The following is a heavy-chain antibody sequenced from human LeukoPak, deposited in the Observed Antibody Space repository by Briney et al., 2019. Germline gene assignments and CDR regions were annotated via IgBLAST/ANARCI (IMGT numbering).Heavy chain of an antibody. V-gene: IGHV1-18*01. CDR3: ARVRYDILTGYSYFDY. Sequence: ASVKVSCKASGYTFTSYGISWVRQAPGQGLEWMGWISAYNDNTNYAQKLQGRVTMTTDTSTSTAYMELGSLRSDDTAVYYCARVRYDILTGYSYFDYWGQGTLVTVSS. CDR1: GYTFTSYG. J-gene: IGHJ4*02. D-gene: IGHD3-9*01. CDR2: ISAYNDNT.